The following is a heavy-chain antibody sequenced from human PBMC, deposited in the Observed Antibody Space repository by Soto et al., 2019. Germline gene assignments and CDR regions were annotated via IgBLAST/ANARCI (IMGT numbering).Heavy chain of an antibody. J-gene: IGHJ6*02. Sequence: SETVSLTCTVSGDSITSNSYFWAWIRQPPGKGLEWIGSIYYSGSTYYNPSLKSRVTISVDTSKNQFSLKLSSVTAADTAVYYCACIFSGGYGYGFYYYGMDVWGQGTTVTVSS. CDR2: IYYSGST. V-gene: IGHV4-39*01. CDR1: GDSITSNSYF. CDR3: ACIFSGGYGYGFYYYGMDV. D-gene: IGHD5-18*01.